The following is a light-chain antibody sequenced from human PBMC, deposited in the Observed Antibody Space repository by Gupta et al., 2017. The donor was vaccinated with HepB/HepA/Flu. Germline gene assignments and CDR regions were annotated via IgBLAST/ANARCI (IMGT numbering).Light chain of an antibody. CDR2: GKN. J-gene: IGLJ3*02. CDR1: SLRSYY. CDR3: SSRDSSGNHWV. V-gene: IGLV3-19*01. Sequence: SSELTQDPAVSVALGQTVRITCQGDSLRSYYASWYQQKPGQAPVLVISGKNSRPSGIPDRFSGSSSGNTASLTITGAQAEDEADYYCSSRDSSGNHWVFGGGTKLTVL.